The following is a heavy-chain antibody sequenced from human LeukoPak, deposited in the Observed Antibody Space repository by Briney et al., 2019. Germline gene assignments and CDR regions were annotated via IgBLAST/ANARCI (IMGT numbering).Heavy chain of an antibody. CDR1: GVSISSYY. Sequence: PSETLSLTCTVSGVSISSYYWSWIRQPAGRGLEWIGRIYTSGSTYYNPSLKSRVTISVDTSKNQFSLKLSSVTAADTAVYYCARVTDSMGTAMVTDAFDIWGQGTMVTVSS. D-gene: IGHD5-18*01. CDR2: IYTSGST. CDR3: ARVTDSMGTAMVTDAFDI. V-gene: IGHV4-4*07. J-gene: IGHJ3*02.